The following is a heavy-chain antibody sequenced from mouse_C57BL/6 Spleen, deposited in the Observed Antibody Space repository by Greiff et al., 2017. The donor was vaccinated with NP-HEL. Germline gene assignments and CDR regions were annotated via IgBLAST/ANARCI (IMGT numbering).Heavy chain of an antibody. V-gene: IGHV1-69*01. D-gene: IGHD1-1*01. CDR2: IDPSDSYT. CDR3: ARPYYGSSLYYAMDY. Sequence: VQLQQPGAELVMPGASVKLSCKASGYTFTSYWMHWVKQRPGQGLEWIGEIDPSDSYTNYNQKFKGKSTLTVDKSSSTAYLQLSSLTSEDSAVYYCARPYYGSSLYYAMDYWGQGTSVTVSS. J-gene: IGHJ4*01. CDR1: GYTFTSYW.